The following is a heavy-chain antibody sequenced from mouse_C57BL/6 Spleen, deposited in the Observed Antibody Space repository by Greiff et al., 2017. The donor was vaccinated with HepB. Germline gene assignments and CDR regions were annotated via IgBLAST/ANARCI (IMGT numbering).Heavy chain of an antibody. CDR1: GYTFTSYW. J-gene: IGHJ2*01. D-gene: IGHD2-12*01. CDR2: IDPSDSET. CDR3: ASGGVNYYFDY. V-gene: IGHV1-52*01. Sequence: QVQLQQPGAELVRPGSSVKLSCKASGYTFTSYWMHWVKQRPIQGLEWIGNIDPSDSETHYNQKFKDKATLTVDKSSSTAYMQLSSLTSEDSAVYYCASGGVNYYFDYWGQGTTLTVSS.